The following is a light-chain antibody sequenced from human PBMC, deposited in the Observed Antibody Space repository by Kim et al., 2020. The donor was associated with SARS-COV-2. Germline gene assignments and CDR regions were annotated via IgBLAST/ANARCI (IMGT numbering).Light chain of an antibody. CDR3: SSYTRGSTNYD. CDR2: AVS. V-gene: IGLV2-14*03. Sequence: QSITTSGTGTSSDVGSYNYISWYQQHPGKAPTQMIYAVSNRPSGVSHRFSGSKSGNTTSLTISGLQAEDEADYYCSSYTRGSTNYDFGTGTKVTVL. CDR1: SSDVGSYNY. J-gene: IGLJ1*01.